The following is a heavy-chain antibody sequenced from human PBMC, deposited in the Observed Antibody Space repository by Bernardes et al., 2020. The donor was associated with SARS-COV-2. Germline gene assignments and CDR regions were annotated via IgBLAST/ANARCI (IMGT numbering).Heavy chain of an antibody. D-gene: IGHD4-4*01. J-gene: IGHJ4*02. Sequence: SEPLSLTCTVSGGSISSSSDYWGWIRKPPGKGLEWIGSIYYSGSTYYNPSLKSRVTISVDTSKNQFSLKLSSVTAADTAVYYCARGYDYNTYIDYWGQGTLVTVSS. CDR1: GGSISSSSDY. V-gene: IGHV4-39*01. CDR3: ARGYDYNTYIDY. CDR2: IYYSGST.